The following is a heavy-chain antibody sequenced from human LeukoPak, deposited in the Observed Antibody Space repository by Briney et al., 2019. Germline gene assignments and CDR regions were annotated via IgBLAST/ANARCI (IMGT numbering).Heavy chain of an antibody. CDR2: IRYDGSNK. D-gene: IGHD6-13*01. Sequence: GGSLRLSCAASGFTFSSYGMHWVRQAPGKGLEWVAFIRYDGSNKYYADSVKGRFTISRDNSKNTLYLQMNSLRAEDTAVYYCAKDLGAMAAAGLFDYWGQGTLVTVSS. V-gene: IGHV3-30*02. CDR3: AKDLGAMAAAGLFDY. J-gene: IGHJ4*02. CDR1: GFTFSSYG.